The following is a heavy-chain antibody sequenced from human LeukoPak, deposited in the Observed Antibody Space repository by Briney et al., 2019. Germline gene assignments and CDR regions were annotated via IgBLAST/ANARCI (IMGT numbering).Heavy chain of an antibody. CDR3: ARSDCYYYYMDV. Sequence: GGFLRLSCAASGFTFSHYSMNWVRQAPGEGLEWVSSISSSSSHKYYADAVEGRFTISRDNAKNSLYLQMNGLRAEDTAVYYCARSDCYYYYMDVWGKGTTVTISS. V-gene: IGHV3-21*01. CDR2: ISSSSSHK. J-gene: IGHJ6*03. CDR1: GFTFSHYS. D-gene: IGHD3-3*01.